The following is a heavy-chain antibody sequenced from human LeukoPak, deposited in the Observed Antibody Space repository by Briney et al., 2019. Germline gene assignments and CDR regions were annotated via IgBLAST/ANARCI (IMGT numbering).Heavy chain of an antibody. CDR3: AREAGRGAYYYYGMDV. D-gene: IGHD2-15*01. V-gene: IGHV3-66*01. CDR1: GFTVSSNY. J-gene: IGHJ6*02. Sequence: GGSLRLSCAASGFTVSSNYMSWVRQAPGKGLEWVSVIYSGGSTYYADSVKGRFTISRDNSKNTLYLQMNSLRAEDTAVYYRAREAGRGAYYYYGMDVWGQGTTVTVSS. CDR2: IYSGGST.